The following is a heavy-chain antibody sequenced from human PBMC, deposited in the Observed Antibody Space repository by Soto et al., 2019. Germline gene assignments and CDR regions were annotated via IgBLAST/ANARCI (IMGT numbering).Heavy chain of an antibody. CDR2: ISSSSSYI. CDR1: GFTFSSYS. D-gene: IGHD2-2*01. Sequence: EVQLVESGGGLVKPGGSLRLSCAASGFTFSSYSMNWVRQAPGKGLEWVSSISSSSSYIYYADSVKGRFTISRDNAKNSLYLQMNSLRAEDTAVYYCARASGIVVVPAEYYMDVWGKGTTVTVSS. V-gene: IGHV3-21*01. CDR3: ARASGIVVVPAEYYMDV. J-gene: IGHJ6*03.